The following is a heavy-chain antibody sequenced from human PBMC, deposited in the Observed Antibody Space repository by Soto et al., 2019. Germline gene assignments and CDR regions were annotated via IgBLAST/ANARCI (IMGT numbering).Heavy chain of an antibody. D-gene: IGHD3-3*01. Sequence: GESLKISCKGSGYSFTSYWIGWVRQMPGKGLEWMGIIYPGDSDTRYSPSFQGQVTISADKSISTAYLQWSSLKALDTAMYYCAREGMAYYDFWSGYYNWFDPWGQGTLVTVSS. V-gene: IGHV5-51*01. CDR2: IYPGDSDT. J-gene: IGHJ5*02. CDR1: GYSFTSYW. CDR3: AREGMAYYDFWSGYYNWFDP.